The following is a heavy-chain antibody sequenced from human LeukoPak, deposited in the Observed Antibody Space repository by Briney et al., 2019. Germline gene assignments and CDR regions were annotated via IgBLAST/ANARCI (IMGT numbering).Heavy chain of an antibody. Sequence: PGGSLGLSCAASGFTFSSYSMTWVRQAPGKGLEWVSSISSSSSYIYYADSVKGRFAISRDNAKNSLYLQMNSLRAEDTAVYYCARVRGYSSSHIEYYFDYWGQGTLVTDSS. CDR2: ISSSSSYI. CDR1: GFTFSSYS. V-gene: IGHV3-21*01. CDR3: ARVRGYSSSHIEYYFDY. J-gene: IGHJ4*02. D-gene: IGHD6-13*01.